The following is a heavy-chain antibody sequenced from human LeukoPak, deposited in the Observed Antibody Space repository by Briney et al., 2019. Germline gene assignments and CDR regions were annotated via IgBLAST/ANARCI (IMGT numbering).Heavy chain of an antibody. V-gene: IGHV3-21*01. D-gene: IGHD2-15*01. CDR3: AREVVSRQDLDV. J-gene: IGHJ6*02. CDR1: GFTFADAW. CDR2: INRSGRDT. Sequence: GGSLRLSCAASGFTFADAWMSWVRQAPGKGLEWVSSINRSGRDTFYADSVKGRFTISRDNVKNSLSLQMNSLRAEDTAVYYCAREVVSRQDLDVWGQGTTVTVSS.